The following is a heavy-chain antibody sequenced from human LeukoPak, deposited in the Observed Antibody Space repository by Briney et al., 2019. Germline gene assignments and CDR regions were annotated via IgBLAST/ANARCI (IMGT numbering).Heavy chain of an antibody. CDR3: ARDGRDHYYAMDV. J-gene: IGHJ6*02. CDR2: IDPTDSYT. CDR1: GYSFTSYW. Sequence: GEPLKISCKGSGYSFTSYWISWVRQMPGKGLEWMGRIDPTDSYTNYSPSFQGHVTISADKSISTAYLQWSSLKASDTAMYYCARDGRDHYYAMDVWGQGTTVTVSS. V-gene: IGHV5-10-1*01. D-gene: IGHD3/OR15-3a*01.